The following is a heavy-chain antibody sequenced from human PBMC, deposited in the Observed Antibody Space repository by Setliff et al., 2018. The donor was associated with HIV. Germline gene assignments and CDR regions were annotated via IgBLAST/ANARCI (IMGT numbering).Heavy chain of an antibody. CDR1: GGSFSGYY. CDR2: IYHNGIT. V-gene: IGHV4-34*01. J-gene: IGHJ6*03. D-gene: IGHD2-21*02. Sequence: SETLSLTCAVYGGSFSGYYWGWIRQPPGKGLEWIGSIYHNGITYYNPSLKSRVTISTGTSNNQFSLTLSSVTAADTAVYYCARGVLITKRVTQTGGYYYYTDVWGKGTTVTVSS. CDR3: ARGVLITKRVTQTGGYYYYTDV.